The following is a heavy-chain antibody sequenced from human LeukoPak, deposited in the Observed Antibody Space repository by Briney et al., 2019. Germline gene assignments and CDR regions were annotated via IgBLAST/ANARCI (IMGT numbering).Heavy chain of an antibody. CDR3: ARDVYDFWSGYYTPWNYYYMDV. V-gene: IGHV4-39*07. CDR1: GGSISSSSYY. Sequence: SDTLSLTCTVSGGSISSSSYYWGWIRQPPGKGLEWIGSIYYSGSTYYNPSLKSRVTISVDTSKNQFSLKLSSVTAADTAVYYCARDVYDFWSGYYTPWNYYYMDVWGKGTRSPSP. CDR2: IYYSGST. D-gene: IGHD3-3*01. J-gene: IGHJ6*03.